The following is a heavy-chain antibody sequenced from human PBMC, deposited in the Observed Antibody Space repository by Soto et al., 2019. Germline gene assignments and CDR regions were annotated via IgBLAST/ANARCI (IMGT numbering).Heavy chain of an antibody. D-gene: IGHD2-15*01. J-gene: IGHJ2*01. CDR2: IYPGDSDT. Sequence: PXESLKISGKGSGYSFTSYWIGLVRQMPGKGLEWMGIIYPGDSDTRYSPSFQGQVTISADKSISTAYLQWSSLKASDTAMYYCASRYCSGGSCDGWYFDLWGRGTLVTVSS. CDR3: ASRYCSGGSCDGWYFDL. V-gene: IGHV5-51*01. CDR1: GYSFTSYW.